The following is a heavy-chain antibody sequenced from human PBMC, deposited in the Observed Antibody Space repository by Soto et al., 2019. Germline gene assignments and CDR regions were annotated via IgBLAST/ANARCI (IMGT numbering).Heavy chain of an antibody. CDR1: GFTFSSYD. D-gene: IGHD3-10*01. J-gene: IGHJ4*02. Sequence: EVQLLESGGGLVQPGGSLRVSCEASGFTFSSYDMNWVRQAPGKGLEWVSGISGGGGSTHYADSVKGRFTISRDNSRNTLYLQMNSLSADDTAVYSCANGAGSDSGRYWGQGTLVTVSS. V-gene: IGHV3-23*01. CDR3: ANGAGSDSGRY. CDR2: ISGGGGST.